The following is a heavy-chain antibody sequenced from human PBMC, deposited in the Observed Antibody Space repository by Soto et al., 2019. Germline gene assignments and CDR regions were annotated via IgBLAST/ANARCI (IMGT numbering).Heavy chain of an antibody. CDR3: AKGLIGTSAPPDY. CDR1: GFTFSSYA. CDR2: ISGASSST. Sequence: EVQLLESGGILVQPGGSLRLSCAASGFTFSSYAMNWVRQAPGKGLEWVSTISGASSSTFYADSVRGRFTISRDNSLNTLYLQMNSLRADDTAIYYCAKGLIGTSAPPDYWGQGTLVTVSS. V-gene: IGHV3-23*01. D-gene: IGHD1-20*01. J-gene: IGHJ4*02.